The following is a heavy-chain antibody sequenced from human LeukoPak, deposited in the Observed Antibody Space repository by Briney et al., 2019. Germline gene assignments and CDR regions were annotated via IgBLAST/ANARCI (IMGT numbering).Heavy chain of an antibody. V-gene: IGHV4-59*01. CDR3: ATARIKLPSSPFDY. CDR2: IYYSGST. J-gene: IGHJ4*02. D-gene: IGHD2-15*01. Sequence: PSETLSLTCTVSGXSISTYYWSWIRQPPGKGLEWIGYIYYSGSTSYNPSLKSRVTMSVDTSENQVSLKLTSVTAADTAVYYCATARIKLPSSPFDYWGQGALVTVSS. CDR1: GXSISTYY.